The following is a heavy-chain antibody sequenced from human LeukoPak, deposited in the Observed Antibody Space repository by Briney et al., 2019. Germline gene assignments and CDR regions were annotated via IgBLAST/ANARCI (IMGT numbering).Heavy chain of an antibody. D-gene: IGHD5-24*01. V-gene: IGHV1-2*02. CDR1: GYTFTDYY. CDR3: ARESEMATILPNYGDYYFDY. CDR2: INPNSGGT. J-gene: IGHJ4*02. Sequence: ASVKVSCKASGYTFTDYYMHWVRQAPGQGLEWMGWINPNSGGTNYAQKFQGRVTMTRDTSISTAYMELSRLRSDDTAVYYCARESEMATILPNYGDYYFDYWGQGTLVTVSS.